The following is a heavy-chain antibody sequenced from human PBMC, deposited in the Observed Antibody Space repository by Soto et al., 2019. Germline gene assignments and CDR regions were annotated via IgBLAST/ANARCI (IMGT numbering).Heavy chain of an antibody. V-gene: IGHV4-34*01. CDR3: AQYSGYSSSWYSFYYYGMDV. CDR1: GGSFSGYY. J-gene: IGHJ6*02. CDR2: INHSGST. Sequence: PSLTCAVYGGSFSGYYWSWIRQPPGKGLEWIGEINHSGSTNYNPSLKSRVTISVDTSKNQFSLKLSSVTAADTAVYYCAQYSGYSSSWYSFYYYGMDVWGQGTTVTVSS. D-gene: IGHD6-13*01.